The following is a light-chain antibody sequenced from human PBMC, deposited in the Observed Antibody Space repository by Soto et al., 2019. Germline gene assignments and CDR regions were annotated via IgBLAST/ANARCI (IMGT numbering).Light chain of an antibody. J-gene: IGKJ1*01. Sequence: DIQMTQSPSAMSASVGDRVTITCRASQGVRTYLAWFQQKPGKVPKRLIFSASSLQSGVPSRFSGNGSGTEFTRTISSLQPDEFATYYCLQSYKYPWTCGQGTKVEIK. CDR1: QGVRTY. V-gene: IGKV1-17*03. CDR3: LQSYKYPWT. CDR2: SAS.